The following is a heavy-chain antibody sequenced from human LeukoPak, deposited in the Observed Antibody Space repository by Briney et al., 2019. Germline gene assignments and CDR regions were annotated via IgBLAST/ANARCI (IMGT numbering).Heavy chain of an antibody. CDR3: ARDLWFGELLPNWFDP. D-gene: IGHD3-10*01. V-gene: IGHV3-21*01. J-gene: IGHJ5*02. CDR1: GLTFSSYS. CDR2: ISSSSSYI. Sequence: PGGSLRLSCAASGLTFSSYSMNWVRQAPGKGLEWVSSISSSSSYIYYADSVKGRFTISRDNAKNSLYLQMNSLRAEDTAVYYCARDLWFGELLPNWFDPWGQGTLVTVSS.